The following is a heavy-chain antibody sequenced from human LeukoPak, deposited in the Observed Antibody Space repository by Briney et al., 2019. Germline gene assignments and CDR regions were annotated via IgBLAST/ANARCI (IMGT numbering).Heavy chain of an antibody. D-gene: IGHD4-17*01. CDR3: AKFTVTTGAFDY. V-gene: IGHV3-30*18. CDR1: GFTFSCYG. J-gene: IGHJ4*02. Sequence: GGSLRLSCAASGFTFSCYGMGWVRQAPGKGLEWGAVISYDGSNKYYADSVKGRFTISRDNSKNTLYLQMNSLRAEDTAVYYCAKFTVTTGAFDYWGQGTLVTVSS. CDR2: ISYDGSNK.